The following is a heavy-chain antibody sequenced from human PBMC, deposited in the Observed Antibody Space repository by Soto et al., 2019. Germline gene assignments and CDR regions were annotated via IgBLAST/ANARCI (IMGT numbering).Heavy chain of an antibody. D-gene: IGHD3-3*02. CDR1: GSSINSSGYY. Sequence: SETRSLTCTVSGSSINSSGYYWGWIRQPPGKGLEWIGSMFYGVSTYYNPSLKSRVTVXXXTXXXXXPLXLXXVTXADTAVYYCARLHSRHLVDYWAQGTLVAVS. J-gene: IGHJ4*02. CDR3: ARLHSRHLVDY. CDR2: MFYGVST. V-gene: IGHV4-39*01.